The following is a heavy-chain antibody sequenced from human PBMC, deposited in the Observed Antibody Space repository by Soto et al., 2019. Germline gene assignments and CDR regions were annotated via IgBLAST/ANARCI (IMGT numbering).Heavy chain of an antibody. CDR1: GGSISTYY. V-gene: IGHV4-59*01. Sequence: QVQLQESGPGLVKPSETLSLTCTVSGGSISTYYWSWIRQPPGKGLEWIGNIYYSGSTYYNPSLKSRVTMSVDTSRNQLLLQLNSVTAADTAVYYCARESAGSHKNNWFDPWGQGTLVTVSS. CDR3: ARESAGSHKNNWFDP. CDR2: IYYSGST. D-gene: IGHD3-10*01. J-gene: IGHJ5*02.